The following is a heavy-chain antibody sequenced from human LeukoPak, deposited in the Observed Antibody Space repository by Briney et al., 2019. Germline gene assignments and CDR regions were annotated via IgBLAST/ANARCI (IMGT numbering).Heavy chain of an antibody. Sequence: SETLSLTCAVSGVSISSNLWWTWVRPPPGKGLEWIAEIHHSGSINYNPSLKSRVTISVDKAKNQFSLNLNSVTAADTAVYYCARGGDRSFDYWGQGTLATVSS. CDR3: ARGGDRSFDY. V-gene: IGHV4-4*02. CDR2: IHHSGSI. J-gene: IGHJ4*02. CDR1: GVSISSNLW. D-gene: IGHD3-10*01.